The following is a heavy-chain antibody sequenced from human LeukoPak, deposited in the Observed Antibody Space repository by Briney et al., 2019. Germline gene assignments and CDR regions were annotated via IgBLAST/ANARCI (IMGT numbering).Heavy chain of an antibody. J-gene: IGHJ4*02. CDR1: GDSISRYY. CDR2: FYFSGST. D-gene: IGHD6-13*01. V-gene: IGHV4-59*08. Sequence: SETLSLTCTVSGDSISRYYWSWIRQSPGKGLQWIGYFYFSGSTNYNPSLKGRVIISVDGSKNQVSLKLSSVTAADTAVYYCARHGDRRYSSSWYDYWGQGTLVTVSS. CDR3: ARHGDRRYSSSWYDY.